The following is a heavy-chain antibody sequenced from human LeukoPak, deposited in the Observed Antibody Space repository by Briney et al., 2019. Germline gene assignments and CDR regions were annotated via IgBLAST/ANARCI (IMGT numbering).Heavy chain of an antibody. CDR1: GYTFTSYD. J-gene: IGHJ4*02. V-gene: IGHV1-8*03. D-gene: IGHD3-22*01. Sequence: ASVKVSCKASGYTFTSYDINWVRQATGQGLEWMGWMNPNSGNTGYAQKFQGGVTITRNTSISTAYMELSSLRSEDTAVYYCARARYDSSGYYFFDYWGQGTLVTVSS. CDR3: ARARYDSSGYYFFDY. CDR2: MNPNSGNT.